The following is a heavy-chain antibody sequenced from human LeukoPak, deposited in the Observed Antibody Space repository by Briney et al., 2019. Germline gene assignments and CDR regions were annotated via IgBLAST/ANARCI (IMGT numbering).Heavy chain of an antibody. CDR3: ASGGYSYGPKYYFDY. J-gene: IGHJ4*02. D-gene: IGHD5-18*01. V-gene: IGHV1-69*05. Sequence: ASVKVSCKASGGTFSSYAISWVRQAPGQGLGWMGGIIPIFGTANYAQKFQGRVTITTDESTSTAYMELSSLRSEDTAVYYCASGGYSYGPKYYFDYWGQGTLVTVSS. CDR1: GGTFSSYA. CDR2: IIPIFGTA.